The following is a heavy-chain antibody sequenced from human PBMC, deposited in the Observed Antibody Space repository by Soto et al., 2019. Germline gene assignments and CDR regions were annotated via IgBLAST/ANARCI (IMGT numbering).Heavy chain of an antibody. CDR1: GVSLISYA. CDR2: IIPIFGTA. J-gene: IGHJ3*02. Sequence: GXSVKVSSTASGVSLISYAIIWVRQAPGQGLEWMGGIIPIFGTANYAQKFQCRVTITADESTSTAYMELSSLRSEDTAVYYCARESQEERDAFDIWGQGTMVTVSS. V-gene: IGHV1-69*01. CDR3: ARESQEERDAFDI.